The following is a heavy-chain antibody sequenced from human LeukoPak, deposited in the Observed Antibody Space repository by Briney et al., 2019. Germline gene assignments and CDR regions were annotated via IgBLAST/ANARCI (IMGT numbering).Heavy chain of an antibody. CDR1: GFTFSSYW. D-gene: IGHD3-9*01. V-gene: IGHV3-7*01. J-gene: IGHJ4*02. CDR3: ARVGGGIFDWLLYFDY. CDR2: IKQDGGEK. Sequence: GGSLRLSCAASGFTFSSYWMSWVRQAPGKGLEWVANIKQDGGEKYYVDSVKGRFTISRDNAKNSLYLQMNSLRAEDTAVYYCARVGGGIFDWLLYFDYWGQGTLVTVSS.